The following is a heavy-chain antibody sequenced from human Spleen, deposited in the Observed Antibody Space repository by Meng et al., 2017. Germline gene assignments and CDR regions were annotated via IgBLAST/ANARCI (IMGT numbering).Heavy chain of an antibody. J-gene: IGHJ4*02. CDR1: GGSRSTYNYY. Sequence: LEESGQGLVNLPEPLALPCTVSGGSRSTYNYYWGWIRQPPGKGLEWSGSISYSGATNYIPSLESRITMTIDTYKNHFSLRLRSVTAADTAVYYCAREDYGDYPLVGYWSQGTLVTVSS. V-gene: IGHV4-39*07. D-gene: IGHD4-17*01. CDR3: AREDYGDYPLVGY. CDR2: ISYSGAT.